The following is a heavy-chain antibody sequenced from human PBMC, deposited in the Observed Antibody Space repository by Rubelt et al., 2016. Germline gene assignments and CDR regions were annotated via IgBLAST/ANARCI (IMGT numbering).Heavy chain of an antibody. J-gene: IGHJ4*02. Sequence: QMLLEESGPGLLKPSETLSLTCTVSGGSLTSHPYYWGWVRQPPGKGLEWIGEINHSGSTNYNPSLKSRVTISVDTAKNQFSLKLSSVTAADTAVYYCARGRSIAARPPGYWGQGTLVTVSS. CDR1: GGSLTSHPYY. D-gene: IGHD6-6*01. CDR3: ARGRSIAARPPGY. V-gene: IGHV4-39*07. CDR2: INHSGST.